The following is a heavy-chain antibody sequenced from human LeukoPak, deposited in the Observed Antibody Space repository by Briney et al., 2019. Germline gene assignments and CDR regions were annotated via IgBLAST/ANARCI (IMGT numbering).Heavy chain of an antibody. Sequence: GASVKVSCKASGGTFSSYAINWVRQAPGQGLEWMGRIIPILGIANYAQKFQGRVTITADKSTSTAYMELSSLRSEDTAVYYCARDDYYDSSGYYLPHDYWGQGTLVTVSS. CDR2: IIPILGIA. CDR1: GGTFSSYA. J-gene: IGHJ4*02. D-gene: IGHD3-22*01. CDR3: ARDDYYDSSGYYLPHDY. V-gene: IGHV1-69*04.